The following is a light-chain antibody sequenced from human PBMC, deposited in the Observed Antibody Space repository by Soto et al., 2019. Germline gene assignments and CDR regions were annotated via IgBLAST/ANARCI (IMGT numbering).Light chain of an antibody. CDR1: QSVRNNY. CDR3: QQYGSTPLT. Sequence: EIVLTQSPDTLSLSPGERATLSCRASQSVRNNYLAWYQQKPGQAPRFLIFDASSRATGIPDRFSGSGSGTDFTLTTSRRDPEDFAVYYCQQYGSTPLTFGGGTKV. V-gene: IGKV3-20*01. CDR2: DAS. J-gene: IGKJ4*01.